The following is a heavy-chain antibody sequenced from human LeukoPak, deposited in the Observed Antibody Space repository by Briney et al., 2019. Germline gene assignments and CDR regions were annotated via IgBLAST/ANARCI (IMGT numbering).Heavy chain of an antibody. CDR2: IKQDGSEK. Sequence: PGGSLRLSCAASGFTFSSYWMSWVRQAPGKGLEWVANIKQDGSEKYYVDSVKGRLTISRDNAKNSLYLQMNSLRAEDTAVYYCARHRTTYDILTGYYPDYYMDVWGKGTTVTISS. CDR1: GFTFSSYW. CDR3: ARHRTTYDILTGYYPDYYMDV. D-gene: IGHD3-9*01. V-gene: IGHV3-7*01. J-gene: IGHJ6*03.